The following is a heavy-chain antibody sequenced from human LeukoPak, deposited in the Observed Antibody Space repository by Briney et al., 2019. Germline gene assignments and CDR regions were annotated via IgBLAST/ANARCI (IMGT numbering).Heavy chain of an antibody. CDR2: IKQDGSEK. D-gene: IGHD3-22*01. CDR3: ARIGYYDSSGYYFFVY. V-gene: IGHV3-7*01. J-gene: IGHJ4*02. Sequence: GGSLRLSCAASGFTFSSYWMSWVRQAPGKGLEWVANIKQDGSEKYYVDSVKGRFTISRDNAKNSLYLQMNSLRAEDTAVYYCARIGYYDSSGYYFFVYWGQGTLVTVSS. CDR1: GFTFSSYW.